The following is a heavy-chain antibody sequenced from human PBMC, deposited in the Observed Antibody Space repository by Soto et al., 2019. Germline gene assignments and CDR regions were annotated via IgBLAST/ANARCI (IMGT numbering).Heavy chain of an antibody. CDR1: GGSINSADYY. CDR3: ARVFARYYFNSRGTLRPSTEFAC. CDR2: IYYSGST. Sequence: QVQLQESGPGLVKPSQNMSLTCTVSGGSINSADYYWSWIRQPPGQGLEWIGFIYYSGSTYYNPSLKSRVTISVETSKNQFSLNLRSVTAADTAVYYCARVFARYYFNSRGTLRPSTEFACWGQGTLVTVSS. V-gene: IGHV4-30-4*01. D-gene: IGHD3-22*01. J-gene: IGHJ4*02.